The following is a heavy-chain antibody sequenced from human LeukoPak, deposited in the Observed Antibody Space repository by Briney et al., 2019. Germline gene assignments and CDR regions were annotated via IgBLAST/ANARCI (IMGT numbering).Heavy chain of an antibody. Sequence: GGSLRLSCTASEFTFSIYWMSWVRQAPGKGLEWVANINQGGSEKYYVDSVNGRFTVSRDNAKNSLYLQMNSLRAEDTAVYYCARSPAIGMVDYWGQGTLVTVSS. CDR1: EFTFSIYW. CDR3: ARSPAIGMVDY. J-gene: IGHJ4*02. V-gene: IGHV3-7*01. CDR2: INQGGSEK. D-gene: IGHD1-14*01.